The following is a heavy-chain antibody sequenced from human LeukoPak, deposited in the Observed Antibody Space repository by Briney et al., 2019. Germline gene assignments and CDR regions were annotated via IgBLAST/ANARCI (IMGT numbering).Heavy chain of an antibody. Sequence: PGGSLRLSCAASGFTFINYAMNWVRQAPGKGLDWVSGISGSGGSTSYADSVKGRFTISRDNSKNTLYLQMNSLRAEDTAVYYSAKDLTMVTTIVDYWGQGTLVTVSS. CDR1: GFTFINYA. CDR3: AKDLTMVTTIVDY. J-gene: IGHJ4*02. V-gene: IGHV3-23*01. CDR2: ISGSGGST. D-gene: IGHD4/OR15-4a*01.